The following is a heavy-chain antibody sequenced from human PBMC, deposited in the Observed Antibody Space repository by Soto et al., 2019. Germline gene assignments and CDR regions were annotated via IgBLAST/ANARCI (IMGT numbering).Heavy chain of an antibody. CDR3: ARDLVAVSGGVYSSSSGGYFFDF. V-gene: IGHV3-11*01. CDR2: ISNSGRTL. D-gene: IGHD6-6*01. Sequence: PGRSLRLSCAASGFTFSDYYMSWIRQAPGKGLEWVSYISNSGRTLYYADSMKGRFTISRDNAKNSLYLQINSLRSEDTAVYYCARDLVAVSGGVYSSSSGGYFFDFWGQGTLVTVSS. CDR1: GFTFSDYY. J-gene: IGHJ4*02.